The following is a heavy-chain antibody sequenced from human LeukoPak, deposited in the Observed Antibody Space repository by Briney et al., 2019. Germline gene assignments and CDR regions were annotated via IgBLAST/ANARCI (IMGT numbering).Heavy chain of an antibody. CDR2: VYHSGDA. D-gene: IGHD1-26*01. J-gene: IGHJ4*02. Sequence: KPSETLSLTCVVSGDSISNNNWWSWVRQSPGKGLEWIGEVYHSGDANYNPSLKSRVTMSVDKSKNQISLRLTSVTAADTAVYYCARAPGSYSPFDYWGQGTLVTVSS. CDR1: GDSISNNNW. V-gene: IGHV4/OR15-8*01. CDR3: ARAPGSYSPFDY.